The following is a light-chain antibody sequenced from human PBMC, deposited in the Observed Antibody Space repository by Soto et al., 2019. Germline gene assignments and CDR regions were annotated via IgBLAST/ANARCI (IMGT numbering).Light chain of an antibody. J-gene: IGKJ2*01. Sequence: EIVMTQSPATLSVSPGERATLSCRASQSVSGNLAGYQQKPAQAPRLLIYVASTRATGIPARLSGSGSGTEFTLNISSLQSEDFAVYYCQQYNNWPPITFGQGTKLEIK. CDR1: QSVSGN. CDR3: QQYNNWPPIT. V-gene: IGKV3-15*01. CDR2: VAS.